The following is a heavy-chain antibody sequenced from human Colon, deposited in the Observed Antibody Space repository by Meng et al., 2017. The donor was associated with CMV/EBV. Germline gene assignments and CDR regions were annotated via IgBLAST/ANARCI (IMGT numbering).Heavy chain of an antibody. CDR3: VRGDKERSGGGYDRVRFDP. V-gene: IGHV4-61*01. CDR2: IFYSGNT. Sequence: SETLSLTCTVSGASIISDSSYWSWIRQPPGKGLEWIGYIFYSGNTHYNPSLKSRVTISLDTSNNRFSLKLSSVTGADTAVYYFVRGDKERSGGGYDRVRFDPWGQGTLVTVSS. CDR1: GASIISDSSY. D-gene: IGHD5-12*01. J-gene: IGHJ5*02.